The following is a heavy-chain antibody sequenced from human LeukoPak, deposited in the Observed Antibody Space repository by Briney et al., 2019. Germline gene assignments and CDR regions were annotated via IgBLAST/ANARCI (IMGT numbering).Heavy chain of an antibody. D-gene: IGHD2-21*02. CDR1: GYSFTSYW. CDR3: ARLGAYCGGDCYPDFDY. V-gene: IGHV5-51*01. Sequence: GESLKISCKGSGYSFTSYWIGWVRQMPGKGLEWMGIIYPGDSDTRYSPSFQGQVTISADKSISTAYLQRSSLKASDTAMYYCARLGAYCGGDCYPDFDYWGQGTLVTVSS. J-gene: IGHJ4*02. CDR2: IYPGDSDT.